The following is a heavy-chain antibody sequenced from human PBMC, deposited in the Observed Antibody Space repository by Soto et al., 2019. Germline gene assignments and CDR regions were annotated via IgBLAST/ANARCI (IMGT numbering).Heavy chain of an antibody. Sequence: GGSLRLSCSASGFTFSDYYMSWIRQAPGKGLEWISYIDSSGSIIYYADSVKGRFTISRDNAKNSLYLQMNSLRAEDTAVYYCARDPGYYDSSGYFDYWGQGTLVTVSS. V-gene: IGHV3-11*01. CDR1: GFTFSDYY. CDR2: IDSSGSII. CDR3: ARDPGYYDSSGYFDY. D-gene: IGHD3-22*01. J-gene: IGHJ4*02.